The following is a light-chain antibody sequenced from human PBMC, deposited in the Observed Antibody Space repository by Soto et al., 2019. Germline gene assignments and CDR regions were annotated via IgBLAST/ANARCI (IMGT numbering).Light chain of an antibody. V-gene: IGKV3-20*01. CDR1: QSVSSSN. Sequence: EIVLTQSPGTLSLSPGERATLSCRASQSVSSSNLAWYQQIPGQAPRLLLYGASNRATGIPDRFSGSGSGTDFTHTISRLEPEDFAVYYCQQYCTSPDCEQRTFGQGTKVDI. J-gene: IGKJ1*01. CDR2: GAS. CDR3: QQYCTSPDCEQRT.